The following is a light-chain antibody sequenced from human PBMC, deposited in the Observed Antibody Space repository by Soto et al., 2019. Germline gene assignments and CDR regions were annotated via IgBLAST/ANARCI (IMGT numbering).Light chain of an antibody. V-gene: IGLV1-47*01. J-gene: IGLJ2*01. CDR3: AAWDDSQSVV. CDR1: SSNIGSNY. CDR2: RDD. Sequence: QPVLTQPPSASGTPGQRVTISCSGSSSNIGSNYVYWYQQLPGTAPKLLIYRDDQRPSGVPDRFSGSKSGTSASLAISGLRSEDEADYHCAAWDDSQSVVFGGGTKATVL.